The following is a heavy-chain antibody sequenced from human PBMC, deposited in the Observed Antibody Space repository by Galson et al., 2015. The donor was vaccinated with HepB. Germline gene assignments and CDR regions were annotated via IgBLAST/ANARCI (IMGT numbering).Heavy chain of an antibody. CDR2: IIWKSGRT. J-gene: IGHJ4*02. Sequence: SLRLSCAASGFNFDNYGIHWVRQVPGQALEWVSGIIWKSGRTGYADSVKGRFTISKDNAKNSLYLQMNSLRPEDTALYYCGRDQRPGGLGFWGQGTLVTVSS. CDR3: GRDQRPGGLGF. D-gene: IGHD3-10*01. V-gene: IGHV3-9*01. CDR1: GFNFDNYG.